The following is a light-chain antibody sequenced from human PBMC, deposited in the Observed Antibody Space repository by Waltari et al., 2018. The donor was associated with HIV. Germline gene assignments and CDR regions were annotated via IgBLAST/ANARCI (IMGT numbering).Light chain of an antibody. J-gene: IGKJ2*03. V-gene: IGKV1-17*01. CDR1: QGIRND. CDR3: RQPNSYPPYS. Sequence: DIQMTQSPSSLSASVGDRDTITCRESQGIRNDLGGYQQKPGKAPKRLIYAASSLQSWAPSMFSGSGADTEFTLTISSLQPEDFATYYCRQPNSYPPYSFGQGTTLEIK. CDR2: AAS.